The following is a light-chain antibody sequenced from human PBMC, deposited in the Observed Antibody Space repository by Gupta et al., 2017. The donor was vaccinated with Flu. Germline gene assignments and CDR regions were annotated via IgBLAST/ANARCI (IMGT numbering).Light chain of an antibody. V-gene: IGKV3-15*01. J-gene: IGKJ4*01. Sequence: TLSVSPGGRATLSCRAMQSVNDNLDWYEKKPGQAPRLLIFGASSRAKGIKARFRGSGVGTDVSVTISSRQSEDFAVYYCQQENDWPPALTFGGGTKVEIK. CDR3: QQENDWPPALT. CDR2: GAS. CDR1: QSVNDN.